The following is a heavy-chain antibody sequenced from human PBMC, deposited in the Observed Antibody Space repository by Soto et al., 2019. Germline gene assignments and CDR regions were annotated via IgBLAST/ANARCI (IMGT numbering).Heavy chain of an antibody. CDR2: ISTYNGNT. D-gene: IGHD2-15*01. J-gene: IGHJ4*02. Sequence: QVHLVQSGAEVKKPGASVKVSCKASGYTFTTYGISWVRQAPGQGLEWMGWISTYNGNTNYEQKLQGRVTLTTDTLTSTAYMEPRSLRSDDTAVYYCARRGAYCSGGTCYHFDYWGQGTLVTVSS. V-gene: IGHV1-18*04. CDR3: ARRGAYCSGGTCYHFDY. CDR1: GYTFTTYG.